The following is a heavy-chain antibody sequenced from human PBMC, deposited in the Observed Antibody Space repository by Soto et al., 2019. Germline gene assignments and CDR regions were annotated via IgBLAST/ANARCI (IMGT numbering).Heavy chain of an antibody. V-gene: IGHV1-18*01. Sequence: ASLKGAGKASGYNFTSYGISWVRQTPGQGLEWMGWISAYNGNTNYAQKLQGRVTMTTDTSTSTAYMELRSLRSDDTAVYYCARVAAGTPGWFDPWGQGTLVTVSS. D-gene: IGHD6-13*01. CDR3: ARVAAGTPGWFDP. CDR1: GYNFTSYG. CDR2: ISAYNGNT. J-gene: IGHJ5*02.